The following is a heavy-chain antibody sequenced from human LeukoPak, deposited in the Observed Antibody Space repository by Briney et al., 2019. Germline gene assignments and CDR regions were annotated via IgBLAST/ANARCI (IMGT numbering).Heavy chain of an antibody. D-gene: IGHD6-13*01. V-gene: IGHV3-30*02. CDR2: IRYDGSNK. CDR3: ANPPAAAGTSFDY. J-gene: IGHJ4*02. CDR1: GFTFSSYG. Sequence: QPGGSLGLSCAASGFTFSSYGVHWVRQAPGKGLEWVAFIRYDGSNKYYADSVKGRFTISRDNSKNTLYLQMNSLRAEDTAVYYCANPPAAAGTSFDYWGQGTLVTVSS.